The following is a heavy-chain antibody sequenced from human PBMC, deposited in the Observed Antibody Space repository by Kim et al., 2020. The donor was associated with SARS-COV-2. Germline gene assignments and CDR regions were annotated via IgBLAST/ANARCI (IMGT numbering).Heavy chain of an antibody. J-gene: IGHJ4*02. CDR2: VFTSGST. V-gene: IGHV4-31*03. Sequence: SENLSLTCTVSGGAISSGAHFWSWLRQHPGKGLEWIGYVFTSGSTYYNPSLKSRAAISVDTSKNRFSLEMTSVTAADTAVYYCARTEKVRGVHFYFDYWGQGTLVTVS. D-gene: IGHD3-10*01. CDR1: GGAISSGAHF. CDR3: ARTEKVRGVHFYFDY.